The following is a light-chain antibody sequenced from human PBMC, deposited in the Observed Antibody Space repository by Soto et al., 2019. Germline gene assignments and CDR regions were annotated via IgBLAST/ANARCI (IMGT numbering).Light chain of an antibody. CDR2: EVS. V-gene: IGLV2-14*01. J-gene: IGLJ1*01. CDR1: SSDVGRYNY. Sequence: SVLTQPASVSGSPGQSITISCTGTSSDVGRYNYVSWYQQHPGRAPKLIIYEVSNRPSGVSDRFSGSKSGNVASLTISGLQAADEADYYCGSYTTTYVRLFGTGTKVTV. CDR3: GSYTTTYVRL.